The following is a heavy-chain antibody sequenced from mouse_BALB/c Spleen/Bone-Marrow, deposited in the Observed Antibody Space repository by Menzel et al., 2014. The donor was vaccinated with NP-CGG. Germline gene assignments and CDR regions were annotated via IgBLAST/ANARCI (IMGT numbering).Heavy chain of an antibody. CDR2: IYPSDSYT. D-gene: IGHD1-1*01. V-gene: IGHV1-69*02. CDR3: TRGYYGSSYDY. J-gene: IGHJ2*01. CDR1: GYTFTSYW. Sequence: VQLQESGAELVRPGASVKLSCKASGYTFTSYWINWVKQRPGQGLEWIGNIYPSDSYTNYNQKFKDKATLTVDKSSSTAYTQLSSPTSEDSAVYYCTRGYYGSSYDYWGQGTTLTVSS.